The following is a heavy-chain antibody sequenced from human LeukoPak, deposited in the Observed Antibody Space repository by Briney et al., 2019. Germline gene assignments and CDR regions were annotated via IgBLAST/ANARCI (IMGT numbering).Heavy chain of an antibody. V-gene: IGHV3-23*01. D-gene: IGHD3-3*02. CDR2: ISGSGGST. Sequence: GGSLRLSCAASGFTFSNYAMSWVRQAPGKGLEWVSAISGSGGSTYYADSVKGRFTISRDNSKNTLFLQMNSLRAEDTAVYYCAKLAGGGVYFFDYWGQGTLVTVSS. CDR1: GFTFSNYA. CDR3: AKLAGGGVYFFDY. J-gene: IGHJ4*02.